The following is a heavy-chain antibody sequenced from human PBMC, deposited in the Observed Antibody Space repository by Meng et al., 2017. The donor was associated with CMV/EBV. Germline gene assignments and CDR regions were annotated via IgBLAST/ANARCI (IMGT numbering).Heavy chain of an antibody. CDR2: INPNNGVT. CDR3: ARDDAGATIFGVVPRYGWGV. CDR1: GYTFTGYY. Sequence: ASVKVSCKASGYTFTGYYMHWVRQAPGQGLEWMGWINPNNGVTNYAQKFQGRVTMTRDTSISTAYMEVSRLRSDDTAVYYCARDDAGATIFGVVPRYGWGVWGQGTTVTVSS. V-gene: IGHV1-2*02. D-gene: IGHD3-3*01. J-gene: IGHJ6*02.